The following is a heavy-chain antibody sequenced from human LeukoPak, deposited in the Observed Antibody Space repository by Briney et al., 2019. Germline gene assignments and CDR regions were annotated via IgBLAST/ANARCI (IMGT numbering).Heavy chain of an antibody. J-gene: IGHJ6*02. V-gene: IGHV4-34*01. Sequence: PSETLSLTCAVYGGSFSGYYWSWIRQPPGKGLEWIGEINHSGSTNYNPSLKSRVTISVDTSKNQFSLKLSSVTAADTAVYYCATLRILYSSGWPGRGYYYYGMDVWGQGTTVTVSS. CDR2: INHSGST. CDR1: GGSFSGYY. CDR3: ATLRILYSSGWPGRGYYYYGMDV. D-gene: IGHD6-19*01.